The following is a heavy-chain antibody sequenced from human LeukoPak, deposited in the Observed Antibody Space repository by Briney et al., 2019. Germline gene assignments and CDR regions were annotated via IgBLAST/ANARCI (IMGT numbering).Heavy chain of an antibody. V-gene: IGHV4-34*01. CDR3: ARGPPRDFGTSGFYYNY. CDR2: INHSGST. Sequence: SETLSLTCAIYGGSFSDYYWSWTRQPPGKGLEWIGEINHSGSTNYNPSLTSRVTMSVDTSKNQFSLKLSSVTAADTAVYYCARGPPRDFGTSGFYYNYWGQGTRVTVSS. CDR1: GGSFSDYY. J-gene: IGHJ4*02. D-gene: IGHD3-22*01.